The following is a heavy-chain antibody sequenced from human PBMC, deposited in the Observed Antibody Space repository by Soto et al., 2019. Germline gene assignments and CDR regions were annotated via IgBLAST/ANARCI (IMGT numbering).Heavy chain of an antibody. D-gene: IGHD6-6*01. Sequence: SVKVSCKASGFTFTSSAVQWVRQARGQRLEWIGWIVVGSGNTNYAQKFQERVTITRDMSTSTAYMELSSLRSEDTAVYYCAAVGQLARCGDFDYWGQGTLVTVSS. CDR3: AAVGQLARCGDFDY. CDR2: IVVGSGNT. V-gene: IGHV1-58*01. CDR1: GFTFTSSA. J-gene: IGHJ4*02.